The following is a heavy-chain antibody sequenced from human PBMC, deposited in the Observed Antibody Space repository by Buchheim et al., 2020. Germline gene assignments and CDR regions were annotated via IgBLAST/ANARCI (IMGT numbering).Heavy chain of an antibody. CDR3: AKGTGRGYYTDWYFDY. V-gene: IGHV3-23*01. CDR1: GFTFSSFA. Sequence: EVQLLESGGGLVQPGGSLRLSCAASGFTFSSFAMSWVRQAPGKGLELVSAVGGSGCSTYYAASVKGRFPISRGNSKNTLYLQMKSLRAADTAIYYCAKGTGRGYYTDWYFDYWGQGTL. D-gene: IGHD3-3*01. CDR2: VGGSGCST. J-gene: IGHJ4*02.